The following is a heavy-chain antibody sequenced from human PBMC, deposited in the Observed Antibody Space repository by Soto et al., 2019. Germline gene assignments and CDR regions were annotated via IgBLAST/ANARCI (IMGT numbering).Heavy chain of an antibody. V-gene: IGHV3-15*07. J-gene: IGHJ6*02. CDR3: TTRLPRITIFGVPTHAYYGMDV. Sequence: GGSLRLSCAASGFTFSNAWMNWVRQAPGKGLEWVGRIKSKTDGGTTDYAAPVKGRFTISRDDSKNTLYLQMNSLKTEDTAVYYCTTRLPRITIFGVPTHAYYGMDVWGQGTTVTVSS. CDR1: GFTFSNAW. CDR2: IKSKTDGGTT. D-gene: IGHD3-3*01.